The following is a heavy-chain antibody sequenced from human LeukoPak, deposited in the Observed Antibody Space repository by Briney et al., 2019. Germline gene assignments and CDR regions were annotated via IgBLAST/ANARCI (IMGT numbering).Heavy chain of an antibody. CDR3: ARERATLDYYYYMDV. CDR1: GFTFDDYG. J-gene: IGHJ6*03. D-gene: IGHD5-12*01. CDR2: INWNGGST. Sequence: GGSLRLSCAASGFTFDDYGMSWVRQAPGKGLEWVSGINWNGGSTGYADSVKGRFTISRDNAKNSLYLQMNSLRAEDTALYYCARERATLDYYYYMDVWGKGTTVTVSS. V-gene: IGHV3-20*04.